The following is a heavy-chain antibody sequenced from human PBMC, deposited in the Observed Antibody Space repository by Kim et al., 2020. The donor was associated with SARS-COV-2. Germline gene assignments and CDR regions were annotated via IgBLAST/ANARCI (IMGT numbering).Heavy chain of an antibody. D-gene: IGHD6-19*01. Sequence: GGSLRLSCAASGFTFGDYVMHWVRQAPGQGLEWVSGISWNSGSIGYADSVKGRFTISRDNAKNSLYLQMNSLRAEDTALYYCAKDIGSSGWYGPGYWGQG. V-gene: IGHV3-9*01. CDR1: GFTFGDYV. J-gene: IGHJ4*02. CDR3: AKDIGSSGWYGPGY. CDR2: ISWNSGSI.